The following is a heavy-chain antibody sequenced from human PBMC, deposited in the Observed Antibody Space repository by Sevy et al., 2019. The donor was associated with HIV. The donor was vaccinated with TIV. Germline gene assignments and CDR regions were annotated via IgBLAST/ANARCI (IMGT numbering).Heavy chain of an antibody. CDR1: GFTVSSNY. J-gene: IGHJ6*02. V-gene: IGHV3-53*01. Sequence: GGSLRLSCAASGFTVSSNYMSWVRQAPGKGLEWVSVIYRGGSTYYAGSGKGRFTISRDNSKNTLYLQMNSRRAEDTAVYYCAREGGDYGDYGDYYYYGMDVWGQGTTVTVSS. CDR2: IYRGGST. CDR3: AREGGDYGDYGDYYYYGMDV. D-gene: IGHD4-17*01.